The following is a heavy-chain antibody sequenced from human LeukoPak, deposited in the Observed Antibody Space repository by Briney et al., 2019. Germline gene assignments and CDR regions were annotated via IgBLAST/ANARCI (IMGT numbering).Heavy chain of an antibody. J-gene: IGHJ4*02. CDR1: GYTFSDYF. D-gene: IGHD3-16*01. CDR3: ARGWGSLYYFDF. CDR2: INPKSGVT. V-gene: IGHV1-2*02. Sequence: GASVIVSCKASGYTFSDYFVHWVRQAPGQGLEWMGWINPKSGVTKYAQKFQGRVTMVRDTATSTVYMDLSSLTSDDTAVYFCARGWGSLYYFDFWGQGTLVTVSS.